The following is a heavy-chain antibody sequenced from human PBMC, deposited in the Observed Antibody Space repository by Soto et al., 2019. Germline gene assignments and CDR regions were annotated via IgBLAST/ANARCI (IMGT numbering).Heavy chain of an antibody. D-gene: IGHD3-22*01. CDR1: GFAFSNSA. CDR3: AKRPYDNSGYYSWFHY. V-gene: IGHV3-23*01. Sequence: GGSLRLSCEASGFAFSNSAMGWVRQAPGKGLEWVSAIGGSGGSTYYADSVKGRFTISRDNSKNTLYLQMNSLRAEGTAVYYCAKRPYDNSGYYSWFHYWGQATLLTVSS. J-gene: IGHJ4*02. CDR2: IGGSGGST.